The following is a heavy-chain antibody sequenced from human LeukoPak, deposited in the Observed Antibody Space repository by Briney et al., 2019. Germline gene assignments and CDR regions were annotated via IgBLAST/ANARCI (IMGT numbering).Heavy chain of an antibody. CDR2: FDTEDGET. V-gene: IGHV1-24*01. CDR3: ATASTYYYDSSGYTPDAFDI. D-gene: IGHD3-22*01. CDR1: GYTLTELS. J-gene: IGHJ3*02. Sequence: ASVKVSCKVSGYTLTELSMHWVRQAPGKGLEWMGGFDTEDGETIYAQKFQGRVTMTEDTSTDTAYMELSSLRSEDTAVYYCATASTYYYDSSGYTPDAFDIWGQGTMVTVSS.